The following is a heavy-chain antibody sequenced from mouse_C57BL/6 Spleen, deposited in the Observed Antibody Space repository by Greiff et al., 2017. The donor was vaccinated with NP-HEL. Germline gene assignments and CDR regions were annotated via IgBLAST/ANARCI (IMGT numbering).Heavy chain of an antibody. CDR3: ASLSSFYAMDY. J-gene: IGHJ4*01. V-gene: IGHV5-15*01. D-gene: IGHD1-1*01. Sequence: EVQGVESGGGLVQPGGSLKLSCAASGFTFSDYGMAWVRQAPRKGPEWVAFISNLAYSIYYADTVTGRFTISRENAKNTLYLEMSSLRSEDTAMYYCASLSSFYAMDYWGQGTSVTVSS. CDR1: GFTFSDYG. CDR2: ISNLAYSI.